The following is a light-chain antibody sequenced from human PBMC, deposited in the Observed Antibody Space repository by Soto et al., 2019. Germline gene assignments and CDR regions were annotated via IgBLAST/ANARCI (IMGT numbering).Light chain of an antibody. CDR1: QSISSW. Sequence: DIQMTQSPSTLSASVGDRVTITCRASQSISSWLAWYQQKPGKAPKLLIYDVSSLESGVPSRFSASGSGTEFTLSITSLQPDDFATYYCQRYNSYPWAFGQGTKVEIK. J-gene: IGKJ1*01. CDR2: DVS. V-gene: IGKV1-5*01. CDR3: QRYNSYPWA.